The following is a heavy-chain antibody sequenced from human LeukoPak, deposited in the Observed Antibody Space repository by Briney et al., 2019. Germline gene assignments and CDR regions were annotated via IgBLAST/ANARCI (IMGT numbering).Heavy chain of an antibody. CDR2: IWYDGSNK. CDR1: GFTFSSYG. V-gene: IGHV3-33*01. D-gene: IGHD4-23*01. J-gene: IGHJ6*03. CDR3: ARNGNLRDMDV. Sequence: GGSLRLSCAASGFTFSSYGMHWVRQAPGKGLEWVAVIWYDGSNKYYADSVKGRFTISRDNSKNTLYLQMNSLRAEDTAVYYCARNGNLRDMDVWGKGTTVTVSS.